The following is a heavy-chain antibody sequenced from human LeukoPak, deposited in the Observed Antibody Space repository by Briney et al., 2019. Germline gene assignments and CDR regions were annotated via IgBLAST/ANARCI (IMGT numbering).Heavy chain of an antibody. J-gene: IGHJ4*02. D-gene: IGHD2-21*01. CDR1: GYTFTDYY. CDR2: IKPKSGVT. CDR3: ARPSFCGVDCYYYFDF. V-gene: IGHV1-2*02. Sequence: GASVKVSCKTSGYTFTDYYMHWVRQAPGQGLEWLGWIKPKSGVTSYAQGFQGRVTMTSDTSINTAYMELSRLSSDDTAVYYCARPSFCGVDCYYYFDFWGQGTLVTVSS.